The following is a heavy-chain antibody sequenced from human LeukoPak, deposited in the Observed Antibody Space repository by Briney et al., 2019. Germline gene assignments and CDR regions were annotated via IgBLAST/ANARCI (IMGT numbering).Heavy chain of an antibody. CDR2: IYYSGST. D-gene: IGHD3-3*01. Sequence: SETLSLTCTVSGGSISSSSYYWGWIRQPPGKGLGWIGSIYYSGSTYYNPSLKSRVTISVDTSKNQFSLKLSSVTAADTAVYYCARRLLEPFFDYWGQGTLVTVSS. CDR3: ARRLLEPFFDY. V-gene: IGHV4-39*01. J-gene: IGHJ4*02. CDR1: GGSISSSSYY.